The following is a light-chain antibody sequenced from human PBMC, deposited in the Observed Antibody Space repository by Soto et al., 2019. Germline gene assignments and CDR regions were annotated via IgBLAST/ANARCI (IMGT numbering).Light chain of an antibody. CDR1: TSNIGTYT. V-gene: IGLV1-44*01. Sequence: QSVLTQSPSVSGTPGQGVTISCSGGTSNIGTYTVNWYQQLPGTAPKVLTYGDNQRPSGVADRFSGSKSGTSASLAISGLQSEDEADYYCAAWDDSLNGVVFGGGTQLTVL. J-gene: IGLJ2*01. CDR2: GDN. CDR3: AAWDDSLNGVV.